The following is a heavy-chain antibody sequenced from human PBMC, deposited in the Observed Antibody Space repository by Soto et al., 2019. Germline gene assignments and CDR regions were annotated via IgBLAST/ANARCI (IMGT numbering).Heavy chain of an antibody. V-gene: IGHV3-33*01. D-gene: IGHD1-26*01. J-gene: IGHJ4*02. CDR1: GFTFSTYG. CDR2: IWYDGSNK. CDR3: ARAVGPFDY. Sequence: QVQLVESGGGVVQPGRSPRLSCAASGFTFSTYGMHWVRQAPGKGLEWVAVIWYDGSNKYYADSVKGRFTISRDNAKKTLYLQMNSLRGEDTAVYYCARAVGPFDYWGQGTLVTVSS.